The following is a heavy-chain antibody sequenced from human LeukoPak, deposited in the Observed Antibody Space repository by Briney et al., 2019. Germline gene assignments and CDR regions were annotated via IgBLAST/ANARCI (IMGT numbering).Heavy chain of an antibody. CDR2: IRYGGSNK. CDR1: GFTFSSYG. V-gene: IGHV3-30*02. J-gene: IGHJ5*02. CDR3: ARERFLEWLRNWFDP. Sequence: PGGSLRLSCAASGFTFSSYGMHWVRQAPGKGLEWVAFIRYGGSNKYYADSVKGRFTTSRDNAKNSLYLQMNSLRAEDTAVYYCARERFLEWLRNWFDPWGQGTLVTVSS. D-gene: IGHD3-3*01.